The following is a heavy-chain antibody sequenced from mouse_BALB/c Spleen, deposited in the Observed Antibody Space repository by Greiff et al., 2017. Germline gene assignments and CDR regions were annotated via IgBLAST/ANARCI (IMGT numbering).Heavy chain of an antibody. J-gene: IGHJ4*01. D-gene: IGHD2-1*01. CDR3: ARGGYYGNPWDAMDY. CDR2: ISSGGST. V-gene: IGHV5-6-5*01. Sequence: EVQVVESGGGLVKPGGSLKLSCAASGFTFSSYAMSWVRQTPEKRLEWVASISSGGSTYYPDSVKGRFTISRDNARNILYLQMSSLRSEDTAMYYCARGGYYGNPWDAMDYWGQGTSVTVSS. CDR1: GFTFSSYA.